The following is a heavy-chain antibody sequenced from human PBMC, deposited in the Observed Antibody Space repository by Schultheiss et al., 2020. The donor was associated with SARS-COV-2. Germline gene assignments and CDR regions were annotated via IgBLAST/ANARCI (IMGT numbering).Heavy chain of an antibody. V-gene: IGHV3-7*03. CDR3: AKDRESKVGAHYYYYGMDV. CDR2: IKQDGSEK. J-gene: IGHJ6*02. D-gene: IGHD1-26*01. CDR1: GFTFSDYY. Sequence: GESLKISCAASGFTFSDYYMSWIRQAPGKGLEWVANIKQDGSEKYYVDSVKGRFTISRDNSKNTLYLQMNSLRAEDTAVYYCAKDRESKVGAHYYYYGMDVWGQGTTVTVSS.